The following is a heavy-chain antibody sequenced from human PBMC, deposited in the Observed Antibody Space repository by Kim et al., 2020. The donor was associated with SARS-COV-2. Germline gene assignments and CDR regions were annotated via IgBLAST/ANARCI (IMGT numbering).Heavy chain of an antibody. D-gene: IGHD4-17*01. J-gene: IGHJ4*02. Sequence: ASVKVSCKASGYIFSTYGFSWVRQAPGQGLELLGWISARDGHAHYAQKVQGRVTMTTDTSTNTAYMELWSLRSDDTAMYYCARGAYGDVSFDYWGQGTLVTVSS. CDR2: ISARDGHA. CDR3: ARGAYGDVSFDY. CDR1: GYIFSTYG. V-gene: IGHV1-18*04.